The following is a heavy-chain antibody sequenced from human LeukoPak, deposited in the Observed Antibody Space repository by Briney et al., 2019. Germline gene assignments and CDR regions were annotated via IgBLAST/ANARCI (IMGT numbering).Heavy chain of an antibody. CDR2: ISDTGNT. J-gene: IGHJ4*02. V-gene: IGHV3-23*01. Sequence: GGSLRLSCAASGFTLSSYAMSWVRQAPGKGLEWVSAISDTGNTYHADSVKGRFTISRDSSKNTLFLQMNRLRPEDAAVYYCAKWGCSGGSCYPFDYWGQGTLVTVSS. CDR1: GFTLSSYA. CDR3: AKWGCSGGSCYPFDY. D-gene: IGHD2-15*01.